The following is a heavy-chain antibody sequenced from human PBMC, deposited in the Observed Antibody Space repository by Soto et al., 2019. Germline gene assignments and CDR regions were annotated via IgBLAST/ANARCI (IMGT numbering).Heavy chain of an antibody. J-gene: IGHJ6*01. CDR3: ARENYGMDV. CDR1: GYTLTGYY. CDR2: INPNSGGT. V-gene: IGHV1-2*04. Sequence: PGXSMKFSFRASGYTLTGYYMHSVRQAPGQGLEWMGWINPNSGGTNYAQKFQGWVTMTRDTSISTAYMELSRLRSDDTAVYYCARENYGMDVWGQGTTVTVSS.